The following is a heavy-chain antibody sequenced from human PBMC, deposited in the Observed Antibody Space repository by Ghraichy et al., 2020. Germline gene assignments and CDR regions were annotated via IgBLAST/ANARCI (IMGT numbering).Heavy chain of an antibody. CDR1: GFTFDDYA. J-gene: IGHJ4*02. CDR3: AKGDNDILTGLWGFDY. CDR2: ISWNSGSI. V-gene: IGHV3-9*01. D-gene: IGHD3-9*01. Sequence: GGSLRLSCAASGFTFDDYAMHWVRQAPGKGLEWVSGISWNSGSIGYADSVKGRFTISRDNAKNSLYLQMNSLRAEDTALYYCAKGDNDILTGLWGFDYWGQGTLVTVSS.